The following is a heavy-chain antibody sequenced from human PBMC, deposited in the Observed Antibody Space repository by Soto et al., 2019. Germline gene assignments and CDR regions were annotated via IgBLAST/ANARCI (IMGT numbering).Heavy chain of an antibody. Sequence: QVQLQESGPGLVKPSETLSLTCTVSGGSISSYYWSWIRQPPGKGLEWIGYIHYSGSTNYNPSLKSRVTISVDTSKSQFSLKLSSVTAADTAVYYCARDLGDWYFDLWGRGTLVTVAS. J-gene: IGHJ2*01. CDR1: GGSISSYY. CDR2: IHYSGST. CDR3: ARDLGDWYFDL. V-gene: IGHV4-59*01.